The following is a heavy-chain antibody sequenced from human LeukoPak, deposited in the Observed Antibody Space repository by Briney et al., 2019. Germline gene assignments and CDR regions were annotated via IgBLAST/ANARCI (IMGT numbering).Heavy chain of an antibody. V-gene: IGHV4-34*01. Sequence: DPSETLSLTCAVYGGSFSGYYWSWIRQPPGKGLEWIGEINHSGSTNYNASLKSRVTISIDTSKNQISLRLTSVTAADTAMYYCARQTGSGLFTLPGGQGTLVTVSS. J-gene: IGHJ4*02. CDR3: ARQTGSGLFTLP. CDR2: INHSGST. D-gene: IGHD3/OR15-3a*01. CDR1: GGSFSGYY.